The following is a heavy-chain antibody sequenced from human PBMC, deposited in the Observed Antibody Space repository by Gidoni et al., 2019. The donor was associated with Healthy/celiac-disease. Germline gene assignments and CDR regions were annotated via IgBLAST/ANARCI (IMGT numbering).Heavy chain of an antibody. D-gene: IGHD3-10*01. J-gene: IGHJ4*02. V-gene: IGHV1-46*01. CDR1: GYPFTSYY. CDR3: AVSSGSYYTPWY. CDR2: INPSGGST. Sequence: QVQLVQSGAEVKKPGASVQASCKASGYPFTSYYMHWGRQAPGQGLECMEIINPSGGSTSYAQKFQGRVTMTRDTSTSTVYMELSSLRSEDTAVYYCAVSSGSYYTPWYWGQGTLVTVSS.